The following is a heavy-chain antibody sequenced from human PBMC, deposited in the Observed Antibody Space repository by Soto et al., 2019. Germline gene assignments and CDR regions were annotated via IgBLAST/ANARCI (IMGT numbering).Heavy chain of an antibody. CDR3: ARTTSGIAADAFDP. CDR1: GDSIRTYY. D-gene: IGHD6-13*01. J-gene: IGHJ5*02. Sequence: SETLSLTCTVPGDSIRTYYWSWIRQPPGKGLEWIGYIYYSGSTNYNPSLKSRVTISVDTSKNQFSLKLSSVTAADAAVYYCARTTSGIAADAFDPWGQGTLVTVSS. V-gene: IGHV4-59*01. CDR2: IYYSGST.